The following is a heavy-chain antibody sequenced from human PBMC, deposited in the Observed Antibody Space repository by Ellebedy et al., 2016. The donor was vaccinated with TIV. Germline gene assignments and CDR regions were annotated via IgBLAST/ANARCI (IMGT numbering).Heavy chain of an antibody. J-gene: IGHJ4*02. D-gene: IGHD3-16*01. CDR3: ARTEGVVWGGGFYYFDY. CDR2: INPNSGGT. CDR1: GYTFTGYY. Sequence: ASVKVSCKASGYTFTGYYMHWVRQAPGQGLEWMGWINPNSGGTNYAQKFQGRVTMTRDTSISTAYMELSRLRCDDTAVYYCARTEGVVWGGGFYYFDYWGQGTLVTVSS. V-gene: IGHV1-2*02.